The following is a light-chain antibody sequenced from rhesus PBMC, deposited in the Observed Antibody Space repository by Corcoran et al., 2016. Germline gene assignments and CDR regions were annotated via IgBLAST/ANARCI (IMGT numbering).Light chain of an antibody. Sequence: QAALTQPRSVSGSPGQSVTISCTGTSSDIGAYNYVSWYQQHPGTAPKLMIYEVSKRPSGVSDRFSGSKSGNTASLTISGLQAEDEAAYYCSSYAGSNTYIFGTGTRLTVL. J-gene: IGLJ1*01. CDR3: SSYAGSNTYI. CDR2: EVS. V-gene: IGLV2-32*02. CDR1: SSDIGAYNY.